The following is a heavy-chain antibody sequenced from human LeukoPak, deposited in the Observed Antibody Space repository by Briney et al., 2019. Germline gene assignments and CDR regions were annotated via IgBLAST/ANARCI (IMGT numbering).Heavy chain of an antibody. CDR3: ARQEYCSGGSCYTWFDP. J-gene: IGHJ5*02. V-gene: IGHV5-51*01. Sequence: GESLKISCKGSGYRFTNYWIGWVRHMPGKGLEWMGIIYPGDSEIRYSPSFQGQVTISADKSISTAYLQWSSLKASDAAMYYCARQEYCSGGSCYTWFDPWGQGTLVTVSS. D-gene: IGHD2-15*01. CDR2: IYPGDSEI. CDR1: GYRFTNYW.